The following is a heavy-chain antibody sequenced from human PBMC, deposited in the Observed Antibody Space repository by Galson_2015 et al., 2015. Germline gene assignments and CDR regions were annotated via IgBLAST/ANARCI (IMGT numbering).Heavy chain of an antibody. D-gene: IGHD3-10*01. CDR2: INPSGAAT. CDR3: ARELGGTYYFDY. Sequence: SVKVSCKASGYTFTNYFIQWVRQAPGQGLEWVGAINPSGAATFYAQKLQGRVTMTRDTPMSTVYVELSSLGSEDTAVYYCARELGGTYYFDYWGLGTLVTVSS. V-gene: IGHV1-46*04. J-gene: IGHJ4*02. CDR1: GYTFTNYF.